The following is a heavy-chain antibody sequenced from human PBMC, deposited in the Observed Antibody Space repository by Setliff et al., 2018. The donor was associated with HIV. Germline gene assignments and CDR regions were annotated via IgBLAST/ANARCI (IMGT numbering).Heavy chain of an antibody. V-gene: IGHV3-21*06. CDR3: VRDYMWAFDY. D-gene: IGHD1-26*01. J-gene: IGHJ4*02. Sequence: GGSLRLSCAASGFTFSGYNLNWVRQAPGKGLEWVSSISGSSGYEYYADSVKGRFTISRDSAKNSLYLQTSSLRAEDTAVYYCVRDYMWAFDYWGQGTLVTV. CDR2: ISGSSGYE. CDR1: GFTFSGYN.